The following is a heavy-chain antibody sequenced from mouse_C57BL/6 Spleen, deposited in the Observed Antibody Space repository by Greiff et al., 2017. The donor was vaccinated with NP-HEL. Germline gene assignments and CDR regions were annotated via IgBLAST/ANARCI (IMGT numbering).Heavy chain of an antibody. Sequence: EVMLVESGGDLVKPGGSLKLSCAASGFTFSSYGMSWVRQTPDKRLEWVATISSGGSYTYYPDSVKGRFTISRDNAKNTLYLQMSSLKSEDTAMYYCARQEDGNYFDYWGQGTTLTVSS. CDR1: GFTFSSYG. CDR3: ARQEDGNYFDY. CDR2: ISSGGSYT. D-gene: IGHD2-1*01. J-gene: IGHJ2*01. V-gene: IGHV5-6*01.